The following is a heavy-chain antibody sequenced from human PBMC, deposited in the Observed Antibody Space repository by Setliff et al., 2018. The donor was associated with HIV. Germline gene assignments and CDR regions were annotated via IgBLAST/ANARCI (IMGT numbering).Heavy chain of an antibody. CDR3: ANLVIIKSYFDY. CDR2: IIPIFGKA. V-gene: IGHV1-69*13. D-gene: IGHD3-10*01. Sequence: GASVKVSCKASGYTFTIYYMHWVRQAPGQGLEWMGGIIPIFGKANYAQKFQGRVTITADESTNTAYMEMSSLRSEDTAVYYCANLVIIKSYFDYWGQGTLVTVSS. CDR1: GYTFTIYY. J-gene: IGHJ4*02.